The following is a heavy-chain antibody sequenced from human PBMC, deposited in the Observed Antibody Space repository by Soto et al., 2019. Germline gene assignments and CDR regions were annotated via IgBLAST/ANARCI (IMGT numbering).Heavy chain of an antibody. V-gene: IGHV1-69*06. CDR3: AREAKWASIAALGYYYRMDV. CDR1: GGTFSSYA. J-gene: IGHJ6*02. CDR2: IIPIFGTA. D-gene: IGHD6-6*01. Sequence: QVQLVQSGAEVKKPGSSVKVSCKASGGTFSSYAISWVRQAPGQGLEWMGGIIPIFGTANYAQKFQGRVTITADKSTSTAYMDLSSLRAEDTAAYDCAREAKWASIAALGYYYRMDVWGQGTTVTVSS.